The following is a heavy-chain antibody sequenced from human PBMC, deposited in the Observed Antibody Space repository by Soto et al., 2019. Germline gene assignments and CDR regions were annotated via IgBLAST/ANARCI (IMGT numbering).Heavy chain of an antibody. CDR2: ISLSSTII. V-gene: IGHV3-48*02. Sequence: DVQLVESGGGLVQPGGSLRLSCSASGFTFSDYSMNWVRQAPGKGLDWISYISLSSTIIYYADSVKGRFTISRDNAKNSLYLQMNGLRDEDSAVYFCARGVGTLDYWGQGTLVTVSS. J-gene: IGHJ4*02. CDR3: ARGVGTLDY. CDR1: GFTFSDYS.